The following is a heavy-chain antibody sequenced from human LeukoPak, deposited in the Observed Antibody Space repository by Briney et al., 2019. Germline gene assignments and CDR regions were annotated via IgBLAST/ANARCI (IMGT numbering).Heavy chain of an antibody. J-gene: IGHJ4*02. Sequence: KPSETLSLTCTVSGGSISSYNWGWIRQPPGKGLEWIGNFYISGSTDYNPSLKSRVTISVDTSKNQFSLKLSSVTAADTAVYYCARDRHIGGLDWLLTFEYWGQGTLVTVSS. CDR2: FYISGST. CDR3: ARDRHIGGLDWLLTFEY. D-gene: IGHD3-9*01. V-gene: IGHV4-59*01. CDR1: GGSISSYN.